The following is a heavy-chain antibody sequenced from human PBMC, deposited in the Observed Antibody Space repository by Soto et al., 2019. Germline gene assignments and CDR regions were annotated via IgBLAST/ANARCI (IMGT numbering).Heavy chain of an antibody. J-gene: IGHJ4*02. D-gene: IGHD3-16*01. V-gene: IGHV1-46*01. Sequence: QVQLVQSGAEVKRPGASVKVSCKASGYTFTNYYMHQVRQVPGQGLEWMGVIHYSGATTNYAQKFQGRVTMARDTSTCTVYVELSSLTSEETAVYSCARVGSDLATIGSFVYWGQGTLVTVSS. CDR3: ARVGSDLATIGSFVY. CDR1: GYTFTNYY. CDR2: IHYSGATT.